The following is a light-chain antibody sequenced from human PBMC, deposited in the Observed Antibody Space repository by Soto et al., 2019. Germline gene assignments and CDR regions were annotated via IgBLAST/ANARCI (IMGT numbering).Light chain of an antibody. CDR2: AAS. CDR1: QGIRND. CDR3: LQDYKYPRT. Sequence: AFQMTQSPSSLSASVGDRVTITCRASQGIRNDLAWYQHKPGKAPKLLIYAASSLQAGVPSRFSGSGSGTDFTLTIASLQPEDFATYYCLQDYKYPRTFGQGTKVEIK. J-gene: IGKJ1*01. V-gene: IGKV1-6*01.